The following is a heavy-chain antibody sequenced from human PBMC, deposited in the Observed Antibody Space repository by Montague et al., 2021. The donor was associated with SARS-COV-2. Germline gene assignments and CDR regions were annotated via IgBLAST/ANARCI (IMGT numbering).Heavy chain of an antibody. Sequence: TLSLTCTVYGGSISSGGYYWSWIRQHPGKGLEWIGYIYYSGSTYYNPSLKSRVTISVDTSKNQFSLKLSSVTAADTAVYYCARAPRSIAAAGTASDYWGQGTLVTVSS. J-gene: IGHJ4*02. CDR2: IYYSGST. CDR3: ARAPRSIAAAGTASDY. V-gene: IGHV4-31*03. D-gene: IGHD6-13*01. CDR1: GGSISSGGYY.